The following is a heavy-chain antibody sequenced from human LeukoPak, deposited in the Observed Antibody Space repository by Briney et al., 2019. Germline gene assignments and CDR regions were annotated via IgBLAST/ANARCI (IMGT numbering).Heavy chain of an antibody. J-gene: IGHJ4*02. V-gene: IGHV4-39*01. CDR2: IYYSGST. Sequence: SETLSLTCTVSGGSISSSSYYWGWIRQPPGKGLEWIGSIYYSGSTYYNPSLKSRVTISVDTSKNQFSLKLSSVTAADTAVYYCARLVPPYSSSWYDYWGQGTLVTVSS. CDR1: GGSISSSSYY. D-gene: IGHD6-13*01. CDR3: ARLVPPYSSSWYDY.